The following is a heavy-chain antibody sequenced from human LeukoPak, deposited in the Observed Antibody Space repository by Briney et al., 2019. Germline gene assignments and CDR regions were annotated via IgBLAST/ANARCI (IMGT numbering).Heavy chain of an antibody. D-gene: IGHD3-22*01. V-gene: IGHV1-2*02. CDR1: VYTFTGYY. Sequence: ASVKVSCKASVYTFTGYYMHWVRQAHGQGLEWMGWINANSGGTKYAQKFQGRVTMTRETSIRTAYMELSRLRAEHTAVYYCARYYDSSGYPYYWGQGTLVTVSS. CDR3: ARYYDSSGYPYY. J-gene: IGHJ4*02. CDR2: INANSGGT.